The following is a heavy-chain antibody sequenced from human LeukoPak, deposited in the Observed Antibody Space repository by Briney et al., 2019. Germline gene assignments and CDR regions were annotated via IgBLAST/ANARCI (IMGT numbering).Heavy chain of an antibody. CDR2: ISYDGSNK. D-gene: IGHD7-27*01. J-gene: IGHJ4*02. CDR3: ARDKPIRAGDGSYFDY. Sequence: GGSLRLSCAASGFTFSTYAMHWVRQAPGKGLEWVAVISYDGSNKYYADSVKGRFTISRDNSKNTLYLQMNSLRAEDTAVYYCARDKPIRAGDGSYFDYWGQGTLVTVSS. CDR1: GFTFSTYA. V-gene: IGHV3-30-3*01.